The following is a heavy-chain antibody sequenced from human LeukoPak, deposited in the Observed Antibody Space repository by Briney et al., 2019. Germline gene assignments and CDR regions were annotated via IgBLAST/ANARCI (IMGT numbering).Heavy chain of an antibody. Sequence: GGSLRLSCADSGLSVTNNYMSWVRQAPGKGLEWVSVFYVGGATYYAASVKGRFTIPRDNSENTLYLQMKSLRAEDTAVYYCARGDGYNFFDYWGQGTLVTVSS. D-gene: IGHD5-24*01. CDR2: FYVGGAT. CDR3: ARGDGYNFFDY. J-gene: IGHJ4*02. CDR1: GLSVTNNY. V-gene: IGHV3-53*01.